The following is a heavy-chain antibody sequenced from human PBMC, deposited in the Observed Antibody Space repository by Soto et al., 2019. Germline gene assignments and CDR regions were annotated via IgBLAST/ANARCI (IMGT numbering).Heavy chain of an antibody. CDR1: GVTLTNIW. CDR3: SHGYYQYFDS. D-gene: IGHD5-18*01. Sequence: GGSLRLCCAVSGVTLTNIWMNWVRQAPGKGPEWVGRIKRKTDGGTTDYAAPVKGRFTISRDDSENTLYLQMNSLKTEDTAVYYCSHGYYQYFDSWGQGTLVTVSS. V-gene: IGHV3-15*07. CDR2: IKRKTDGGTT. J-gene: IGHJ4*02.